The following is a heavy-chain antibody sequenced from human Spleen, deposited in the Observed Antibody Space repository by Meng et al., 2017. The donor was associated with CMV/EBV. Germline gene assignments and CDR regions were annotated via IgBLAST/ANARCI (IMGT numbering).Heavy chain of an antibody. CDR1: RYG. Sequence: RYGIPWVRQDPGQGLEWMGWISAYNGNTQYAQKFQDRVTMTKDTSTRTAYVELRSLRSDDTAVYYCARIERRRILKYCGSDCSTTDYWGQGTLVTVSS. CDR3: ARIERRRILKYCGSDCSTTDY. D-gene: IGHD2-21*02. J-gene: IGHJ4*02. V-gene: IGHV1-18*01. CDR2: ISAYNGNT.